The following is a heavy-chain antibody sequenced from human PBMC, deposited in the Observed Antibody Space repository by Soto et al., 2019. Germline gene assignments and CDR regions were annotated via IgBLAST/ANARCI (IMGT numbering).Heavy chain of an antibody. V-gene: IGHV3-72*01. CDR3: ARQSSRSGSYYLDAFDI. CDR2: TRNKANSYTT. D-gene: IGHD1-26*01. CDR1: GFTFSDHY. Sequence: PGGSLRLSCAASGFTFSDHYMDWVRQAPGKGLEWVGRTRNKANSYTTEYAASVKGRFSISRDDSKSSLYLQMNSLKTEDTAMYYCARQSSRSGSYYLDAFDIWGQGTMVTVSS. J-gene: IGHJ3*02.